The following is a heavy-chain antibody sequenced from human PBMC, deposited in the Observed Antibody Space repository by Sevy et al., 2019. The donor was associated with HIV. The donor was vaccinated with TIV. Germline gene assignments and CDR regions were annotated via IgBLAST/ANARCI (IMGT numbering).Heavy chain of an antibody. Sequence: GGSLRLSCAASGFTFSSYWMSWVRQAPGKGLEWVANIKQDGSEKYYVDSVKGRFTISRDNAKNSLYLRMNSLRAEDTAVYYCARDVNGDYGGFDYWGQGTLVTVSS. CDR2: IKQDGSEK. D-gene: IGHD4-17*01. J-gene: IGHJ4*02. CDR3: ARDVNGDYGGFDY. CDR1: GFTFSSYW. V-gene: IGHV3-7*03.